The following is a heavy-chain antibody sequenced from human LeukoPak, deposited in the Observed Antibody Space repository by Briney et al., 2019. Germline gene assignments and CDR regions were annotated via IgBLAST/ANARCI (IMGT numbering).Heavy chain of an antibody. V-gene: IGHV3-30*02. CDR1: GFTFRSYG. J-gene: IGHJ4*02. CDR2: IRYDGSNK. Sequence: GGSLRLSCAASGFTFRSYGMHWVRQAPGKGLEWVAFIRYDGSNKYYADSVKGRFTISRDNSKNTLYLQMNSLRAEDTAVYYCASTPSPHYDYGDYGWGQGTLVTVSS. CDR3: ASTPSPHYDYGDYG. D-gene: IGHD4-17*01.